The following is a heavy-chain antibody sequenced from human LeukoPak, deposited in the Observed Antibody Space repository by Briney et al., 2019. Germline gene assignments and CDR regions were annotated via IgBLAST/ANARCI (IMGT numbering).Heavy chain of an antibody. Sequence: ASVKVSCKASGYTFSIYGISWVRQAPGQGLEWMGWISAYNGNTNYAQKLQGRVTMTTETPTNTAYMELRSLRSDDTAVYYCARGATTDYWGQGTLVTVSS. V-gene: IGHV1-18*01. J-gene: IGHJ4*02. CDR3: ARGATTDY. CDR1: GYTFSIYG. D-gene: IGHD1-26*01. CDR2: ISAYNGNT.